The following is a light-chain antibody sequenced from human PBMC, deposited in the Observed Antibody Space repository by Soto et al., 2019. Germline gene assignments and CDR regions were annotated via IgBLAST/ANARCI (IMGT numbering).Light chain of an antibody. Sequence: QLVLTQPPSVSGTPGQRVTISCSGSSSNIGSNTVNWYQQFPGTAPKLLIYSDSQRPSGVPDRFSGSKSGTSASLAITGLQSEDEADYYCAGWDDHLDGPMVFGGGTKLTVL. V-gene: IGLV1-44*01. CDR1: SSNIGSNT. J-gene: IGLJ3*02. CDR2: SDS. CDR3: AGWDDHLDGPMV.